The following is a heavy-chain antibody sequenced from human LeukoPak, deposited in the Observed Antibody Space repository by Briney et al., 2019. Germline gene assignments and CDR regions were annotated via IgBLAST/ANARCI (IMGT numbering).Heavy chain of an antibody. CDR1: GFTFSSYV. Sequence: GGSLRLSCAASGFTFSSYVMNWVRQAPGKGLEWVSVISGGGGSTYYADSVKGRLTIFRDNSKNTLFLQMNSLRAEDTAVYYCAKGGYCSSTSCYVGWFDPWGQGTLVTVSS. CDR2: ISGGGGST. J-gene: IGHJ5*02. D-gene: IGHD2-2*01. V-gene: IGHV3-23*01. CDR3: AKGGYCSSTSCYVGWFDP.